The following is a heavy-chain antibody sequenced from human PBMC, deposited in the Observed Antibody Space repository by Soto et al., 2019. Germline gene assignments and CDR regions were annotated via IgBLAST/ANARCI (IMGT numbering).Heavy chain of an antibody. V-gene: IGHV1-69*02. CDR3: AKVGTYDSGSDMFRYNWFGP. CDR2: IIPIHGIA. D-gene: IGHD3-10*01. J-gene: IGHJ5*02. Sequence: SVKVPCKASGGTFNSYTISWVRQAPGQELEWMGRIIPIHGIANDAQKFQGRVTITTDKSKNTVDLQINSLRAEDTAVYYCAKVGTYDSGSDMFRYNWFGPWGPRTLVSVSS. CDR1: GGTFNSYT.